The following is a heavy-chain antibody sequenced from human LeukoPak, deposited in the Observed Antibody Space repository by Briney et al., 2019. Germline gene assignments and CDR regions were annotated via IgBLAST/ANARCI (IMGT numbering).Heavy chain of an antibody. J-gene: IGHJ6*02. V-gene: IGHV3-74*01. CDR3: AREGYYYGSGSYRLVRYNYGMDV. D-gene: IGHD3-10*01. CDR1: GFTFSSYW. CDR2: INSDGSST. Sequence: PGGSLRLSCAASGFTFSSYWVHWVRQAPGKGLVWVSRINSDGSSTSYADSVKGRFTISRDNAKNTLYLQMNSLRAEDTAVYYCAREGYYYGSGSYRLVRYNYGMDVWGQGTTVTVSS.